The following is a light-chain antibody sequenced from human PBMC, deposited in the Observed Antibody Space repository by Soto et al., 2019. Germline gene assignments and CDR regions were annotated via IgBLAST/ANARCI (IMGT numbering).Light chain of an antibody. CDR1: QSVRNSY. Sequence: EVVLTQSPGTLSLSPGERATLSCRASQSVRNSYLAWYQQKPGQAPRLLIYGASSRATGIPDRFSGSGSGTDFTLTISRLEPEDFAVYYCQQYGSSPVTFGQGTKVDIK. V-gene: IGKV3-20*01. J-gene: IGKJ1*01. CDR3: QQYGSSPVT. CDR2: GAS.